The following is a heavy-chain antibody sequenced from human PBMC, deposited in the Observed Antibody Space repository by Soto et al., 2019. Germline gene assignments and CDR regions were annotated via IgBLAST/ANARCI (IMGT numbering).Heavy chain of an antibody. J-gene: IGHJ6*01. CDR3: SSDGIQRRFGPPYYYGMDV. CDR2: IWYDGSNK. Sequence: PGGSLRLSCAASGFTFSSYGMHWVRQAPGKGLEWVAVIWYDGSNKYYADSVKGRLTISRDNSKDTLYLQMNSLRAEDTAVYYCSSDGIQRRFGPPYYYGMDVWGQGTMVTVSS. V-gene: IGHV3-33*01. CDR1: GFTFSSYG. D-gene: IGHD5-18*01.